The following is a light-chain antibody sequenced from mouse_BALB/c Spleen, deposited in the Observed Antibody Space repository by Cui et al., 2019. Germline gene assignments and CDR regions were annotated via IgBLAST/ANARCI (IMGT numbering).Light chain of an antibody. CDR1: SSVNY. CDR3: QQFTSAPYT. CDR2: YTS. J-gene: IGKJ2*01. V-gene: IGKV4-50*01. Sequence: ENVLPQSPALISASLGEKFAMSGRASSSVNYMYWYQQKSDASPKLWIYYTSNRAPGGPARVSGSGAGNSFSLTISRMEGEDASTYYCQQFTSAPYTFGGGTKLEIK.